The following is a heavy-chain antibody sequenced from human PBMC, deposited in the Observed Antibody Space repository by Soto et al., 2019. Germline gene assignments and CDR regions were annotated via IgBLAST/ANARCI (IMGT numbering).Heavy chain of an antibody. Sequence: GESLKISCKGSGYSFTSYWIGWVRQMPGKGLEWMGIIYPGDSDTRYSPSFQGQVTISADKSISTAYLQWSSLKASDTAMYYCARESITGTSYYGMDVWGQGTTVTVSS. CDR1: GYSFTSYW. CDR2: IYPGDSDT. V-gene: IGHV5-51*01. D-gene: IGHD1-20*01. CDR3: ARESITGTSYYGMDV. J-gene: IGHJ6*02.